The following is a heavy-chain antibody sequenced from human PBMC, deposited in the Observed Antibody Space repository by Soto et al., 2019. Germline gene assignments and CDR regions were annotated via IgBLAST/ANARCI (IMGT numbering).Heavy chain of an antibody. V-gene: IGHV3-15*07. Sequence: PGRPQRLSCAAFGVIFIKVGVNRVLQAPGKGLEWVGRIKSRTDGGTSDYGAPAQGRFAISPDDSRTIVYMQMNRLKIEDTGLYYCTTDSYSPAITVRFDYRGHGTLVPVSS. CDR3: TTDSYSPAITVRFDY. CDR2: IKSRTDGGTS. D-gene: IGHD1-26*01. J-gene: IGHJ4*01. CDR1: GVIFIKVG.